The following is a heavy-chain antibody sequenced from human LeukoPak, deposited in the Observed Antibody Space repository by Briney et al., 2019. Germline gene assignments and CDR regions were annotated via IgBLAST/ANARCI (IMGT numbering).Heavy chain of an antibody. D-gene: IGHD2-2*02. J-gene: IGHJ4*02. V-gene: IGHV3-7*04. CDR2: INQDGSQI. Sequence: GGSLRLSCAASGFTFSSSYMNWVRQIPGKGLEWVAKINQDGSQIYHVDSVKGRFTISRDNDKNSLYLQMNSLRAEDTAVYYCAKGLYMGGQGTLVTVSS. CDR3: AKGLYM. CDR1: GFTFSSSY.